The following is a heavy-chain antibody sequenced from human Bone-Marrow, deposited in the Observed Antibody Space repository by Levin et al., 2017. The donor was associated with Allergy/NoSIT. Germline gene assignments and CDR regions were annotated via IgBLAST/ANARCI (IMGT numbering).Heavy chain of an antibody. J-gene: IGHJ6*02. CDR3: AKELSETGYYYYGVDV. Sequence: QAGGSLRLSCAASGFSFGKHAMTWMRQAPGRGLEWVAVISGTGSSTYYADPVKGRFAISRANSKNILYLQMNTLRAEDTAVYYCAKELSETGYYYYGVDVWGHGTTVTVSS. CDR1: GFSFGKHA. CDR2: ISGTGSST. V-gene: IGHV3-23*01. D-gene: IGHD3-9*01.